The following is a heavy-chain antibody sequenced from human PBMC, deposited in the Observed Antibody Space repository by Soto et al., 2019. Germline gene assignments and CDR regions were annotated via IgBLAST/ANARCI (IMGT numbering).Heavy chain of an antibody. CDR1: GGSISSGGYY. V-gene: IGHV4-31*03. D-gene: IGHD3-10*01. CDR3: ASGVRGEITPRYGMDV. J-gene: IGHJ6*02. CDR2: IYYSGST. Sequence: SETLSLTCTVSGGSISSGGYYWSWIRQHPGKGLEWIGYIYYSGSTYYNPSLKSRVTISVDTSKNQFSLKLSSVTAADTAVYYCASGVRGEITPRYGMDVWGQGTTVTVSS.